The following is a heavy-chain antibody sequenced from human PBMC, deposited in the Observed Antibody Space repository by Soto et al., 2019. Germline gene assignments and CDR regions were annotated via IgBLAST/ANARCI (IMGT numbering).Heavy chain of an antibody. J-gene: IGHJ4*02. CDR2: ISYDGSDK. V-gene: IGHV3-30*18. Sequence: QVQLVESGGGVVQPGRSLRLSCAASGFTFSSYAMHWVRQAPGKGLEWVAVISYDGSDKYYADSVKGRFTISRDNSKNTLTLQMNSLRADDTAVYDCAKALGELSPERYDYWGQGTLITVSS. D-gene: IGHD3-16*02. CDR1: GFTFSSYA. CDR3: AKALGELSPERYDY.